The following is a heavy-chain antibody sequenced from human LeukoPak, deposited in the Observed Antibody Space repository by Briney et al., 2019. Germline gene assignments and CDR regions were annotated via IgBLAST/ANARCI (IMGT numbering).Heavy chain of an antibody. Sequence: SETLSLTCTVSGGSIRTSSYYWGWLRQPPGKGLEWIGSIYYSGGTYYNPSLKSRVTISVDTSKNQFSLKLSSVTAADSAVYYCARRPTNSGYAGDYWGQGTLVAVSS. J-gene: IGHJ4*02. V-gene: IGHV4-39*01. CDR2: IYYSGGT. CDR1: GGSIRTSSYY. D-gene: IGHD5-12*01. CDR3: ARRPTNSGYAGDY.